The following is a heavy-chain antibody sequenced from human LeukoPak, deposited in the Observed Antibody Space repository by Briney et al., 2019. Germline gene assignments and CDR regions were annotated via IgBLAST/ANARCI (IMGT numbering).Heavy chain of an antibody. CDR3: ARVRDSYGYYRHFDY. CDR1: GFTFSSYS. V-gene: IGHV3-21*01. J-gene: IGHJ4*02. D-gene: IGHD5-18*01. Sequence: GGSLRLSCAASGFTFSSYSMNWVRQAPGKGLEWVSSISSSSSYIYYADSVKGRFTISRDNAKNSLYLQMNSLRAEDTAVYYCARVRDSYGYYRHFDYWGQGTLVTVSS. CDR2: ISSSSSYI.